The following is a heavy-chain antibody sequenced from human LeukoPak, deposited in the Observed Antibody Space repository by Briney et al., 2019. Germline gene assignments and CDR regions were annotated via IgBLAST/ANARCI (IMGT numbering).Heavy chain of an antibody. CDR3: ARADFIDAVPYPIAP. V-gene: IGHV1-2*02. J-gene: IGHJ5*02. CDR1: GYTFTDYY. D-gene: IGHD3-3*01. Sequence: ASVKVSCKTSGYTFTDYYIHWVRQAPGQGREWMGWINTKTGRTSFTRTFQGRVTMTRDPSITTVYIDMAWLTSDDTAIYFCARADFIDAVPYPIAPWGQGPLVTVSS. CDR2: INTKTGRT.